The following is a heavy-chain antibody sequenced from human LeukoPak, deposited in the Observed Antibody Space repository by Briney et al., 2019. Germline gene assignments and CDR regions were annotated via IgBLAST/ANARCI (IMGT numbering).Heavy chain of an antibody. V-gene: IGHV3-74*01. CDR1: GFTFSSYW. CDR2: IISDGSSA. Sequence: GGSLRLSCVASGFTFSSYWMHWVRQGPGKGLVWVSRIISDGSSATYADSVKGRFTVSRDNAKNTMCLQMNSLRAEDTAVYYCVRDSYYQPDYWGQGTLVTVSS. CDR3: VRDSYYQPDY. J-gene: IGHJ4*02. D-gene: IGHD3-10*01.